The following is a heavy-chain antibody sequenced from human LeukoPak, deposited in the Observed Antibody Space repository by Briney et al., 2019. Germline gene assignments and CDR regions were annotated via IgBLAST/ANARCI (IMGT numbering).Heavy chain of an antibody. J-gene: IGHJ4*02. Sequence: GASVKVSCKASGYTFTGYYMHWVRQAPGQGLEWMGWIDASNANTNYAQKFQGRVTITTDTSTTTAYMEMRSLRFDDPAMYYCARDYDYVPDFWGQGTLVTVPS. D-gene: IGHD3-16*01. CDR2: IDASNANT. CDR1: GYTFTGYY. CDR3: ARDYDYVPDF. V-gene: IGHV1-18*04.